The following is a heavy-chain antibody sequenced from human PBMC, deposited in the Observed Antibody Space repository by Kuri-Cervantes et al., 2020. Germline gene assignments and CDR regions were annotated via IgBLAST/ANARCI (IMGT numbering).Heavy chain of an antibody. J-gene: IGHJ2*01. Sequence: GESLKISCAASGFTFSSYAMHWVRQAPGKGLEWVAVISYDGSNKYYADSVKGRFTISRDNAKNSLYLQMNSLRAEDTAVYYCVRDQRTTVTIFGDWYFDLWGRGTLVTVSS. CDR2: ISYDGSNK. V-gene: IGHV3-30-3*01. D-gene: IGHD4-17*01. CDR1: GFTFSSYA. CDR3: VRDQRTTVTIFGDWYFDL.